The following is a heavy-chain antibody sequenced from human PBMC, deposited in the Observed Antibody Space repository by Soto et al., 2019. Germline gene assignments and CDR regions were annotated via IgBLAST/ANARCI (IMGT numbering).Heavy chain of an antibody. CDR3: ARVITIFGVAKYYFDY. V-gene: IGHV3-33*01. J-gene: IGHJ4*02. CDR1: GFTFSSYG. CDR2: IWYDGSNK. Sequence: GGSLRLSCAASGFTFSSYGMHWVRQAPGKGLEWVAVIWYDGSNKYYADSVKGRFTISRDNSKNTLYLQMNSLRAEDTAVYYCARVITIFGVAKYYFDYWGQGTLVTVSS. D-gene: IGHD3-3*01.